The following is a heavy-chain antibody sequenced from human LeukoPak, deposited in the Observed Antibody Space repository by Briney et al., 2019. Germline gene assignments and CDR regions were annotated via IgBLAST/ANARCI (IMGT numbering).Heavy chain of an antibody. J-gene: IGHJ2*01. CDR1: GFTFSSYS. D-gene: IGHD4-17*01. Sequence: GGSLRLSCAASGFTFSSYSMNWVRQAPGKGLEWVSSISSSSSYIYYADSVKGRFTISRDNAKNSLYLQMNSLRAEDTAVYYCARAPGTTVTTPQYFDLWGRGTLVTVSS. CDR3: ARAPGTTVTTPQYFDL. CDR2: ISSSSSYI. V-gene: IGHV3-21*01.